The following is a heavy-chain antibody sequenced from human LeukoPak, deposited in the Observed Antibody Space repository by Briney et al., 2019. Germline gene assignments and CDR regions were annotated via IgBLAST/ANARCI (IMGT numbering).Heavy chain of an antibody. V-gene: IGHV4-34*01. CDR3: ARGGVLAARYDY. J-gene: IGHJ4*02. CDR1: GGSFSGYY. D-gene: IGHD6-13*01. Sequence: SQTLSLTCAVYGGSFSGYYWSWIRQPPGKGLEWIGEINHSGSTNYNPSLKSRVTISVDTSKNQFSLKLSSVTAADTAVYYCARGGVLAARYDYWGQGTLVTVSS. CDR2: INHSGST.